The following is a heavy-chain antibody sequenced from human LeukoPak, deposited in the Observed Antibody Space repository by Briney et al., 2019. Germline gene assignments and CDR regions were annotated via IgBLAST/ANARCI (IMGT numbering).Heavy chain of an antibody. Sequence: SETLSLTCTVSGGSISSSGYYWGWIRQPPGKGLEWIGSIYYTGSTYLNPSVRSRLTISVDTSKNQFSLTLSSVTAADTAVYYCTTRDQIGSYSDHWGQGALVTVSS. CDR3: TTRDQIGSYSDH. D-gene: IGHD1-26*01. V-gene: IGHV4-39*01. CDR1: GGSISSSGYY. J-gene: IGHJ4*02. CDR2: IYYTGST.